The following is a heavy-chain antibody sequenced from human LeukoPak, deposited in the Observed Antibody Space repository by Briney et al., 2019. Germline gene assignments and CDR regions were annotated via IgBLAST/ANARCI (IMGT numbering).Heavy chain of an antibody. V-gene: IGHV1-18*01. CDR2: ISAYNGNT. Sequence: ASVKVSCKASGYTFTSYGISWVRQAPGQGLEWMGWISAYNGNTNYAQKLQGRVTMTTDTSTSTAYMELRSLRSDDTAVYYCARDGGEDIVVVPAAYDSNFDYWGQGTLVTVSS. J-gene: IGHJ4*02. D-gene: IGHD2-2*01. CDR1: GYTFTSYG. CDR3: ARDGGEDIVVVPAAYDSNFDY.